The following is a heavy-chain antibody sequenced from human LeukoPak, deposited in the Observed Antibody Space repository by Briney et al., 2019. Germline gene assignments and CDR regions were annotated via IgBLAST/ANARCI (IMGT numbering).Heavy chain of an antibody. CDR3: ARTVRDYDSSGYYYYFDY. V-gene: IGHV3-11*01. D-gene: IGHD3-22*01. CDR1: GFTFSDYY. J-gene: IGHJ4*02. CDR2: ISSSGSTI. Sequence: GGSLRLSCAASGFTFSDYYMSWIRQAPGKGLEWVSYISSSGSTIYYADSVKGRFTISRDNAKNSLCLQMNSLRAEDTAVYYCARTVRDYDSSGYYYYFDYWGQGTLVTVSS.